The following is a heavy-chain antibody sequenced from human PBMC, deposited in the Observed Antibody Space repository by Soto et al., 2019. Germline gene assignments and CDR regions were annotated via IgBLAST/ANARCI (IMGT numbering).Heavy chain of an antibody. V-gene: IGHV1-3*01. D-gene: IGHD1-7*01. Sequence: ASVKVSCKASGYTFTSYAMHWVRQAPGQRLEWMGWINAGNGNTKYSQKFQGRVTITRDTSASTAYMKLSSLRSEDTAVYYCARYSWNYWYDYYYGMDVWGQGTTVTVSS. CDR2: INAGNGNT. CDR3: ARYSWNYWYDYYYGMDV. CDR1: GYTFTSYA. J-gene: IGHJ6*02.